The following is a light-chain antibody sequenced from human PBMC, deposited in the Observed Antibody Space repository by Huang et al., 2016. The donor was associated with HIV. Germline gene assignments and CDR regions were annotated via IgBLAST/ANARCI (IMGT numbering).Light chain of an antibody. CDR2: AAS. J-gene: IGKJ1*01. CDR1: QGIRNA. Sequence: DIQMTQSPSSLSASVGDRVTITCRASQGIRNALAWYQQKPGKAPQLLLYAASRLERGVPARLSGSRSGTDYTLTISSLQPEDFATYYCQQYYSTPPWTFGLGTKVEI. CDR3: QQYYSTPPWT. V-gene: IGKV1-NL1*01.